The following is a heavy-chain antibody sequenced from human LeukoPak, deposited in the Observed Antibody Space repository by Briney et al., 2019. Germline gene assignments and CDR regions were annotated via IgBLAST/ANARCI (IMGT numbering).Heavy chain of an antibody. J-gene: IGHJ6*03. V-gene: IGHV4-30-2*01. Sequence: SETLSLTCTVSGGSISSSSYYWGWIRQPPGKGLEWIGYIYHSGSTYYNPSLKSRVTISVDRSKNQFSLKLSSVTAADTAVYYCAREKRDLEWYYYYYYMDVWGKGTTVTVSS. CDR2: IYHSGST. CDR1: GGSISSSSYY. CDR3: AREKRDLEWYYYYYYMDV. D-gene: IGHD3-3*01.